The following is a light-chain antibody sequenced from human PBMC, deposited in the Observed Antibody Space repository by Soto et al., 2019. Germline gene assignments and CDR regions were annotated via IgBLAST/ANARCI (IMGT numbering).Light chain of an antibody. Sequence: DIQMTQSPSTLSASVGDRVTITCRASQSVNGWLAWYQQKPGKAPKLLIYAASNLESGVPSRFSGSGSGTEFTLTSSSLQPDYSATYYCQRYNSNPWTFGQGTKVDVK. J-gene: IGKJ1*01. CDR1: QSVNGW. V-gene: IGKV1-5*01. CDR2: AAS. CDR3: QRYNSNPWT.